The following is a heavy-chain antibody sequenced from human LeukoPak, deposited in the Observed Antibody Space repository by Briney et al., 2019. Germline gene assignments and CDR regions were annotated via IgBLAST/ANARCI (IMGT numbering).Heavy chain of an antibody. CDR2: ISDSGSST. Sequence: GGSLRLSCAASGFIFSDFAMSWVRQAPGNGLEWVSGISDSGSSTYYADSVKGRFTISRDNSKNTLYLEMNSLRAEDTALYYCVKVATLDDWGQGTLVTVSS. V-gene: IGHV3-23*01. D-gene: IGHD2-15*01. CDR3: VKVATLDD. CDR1: GFIFSDFA. J-gene: IGHJ4*02.